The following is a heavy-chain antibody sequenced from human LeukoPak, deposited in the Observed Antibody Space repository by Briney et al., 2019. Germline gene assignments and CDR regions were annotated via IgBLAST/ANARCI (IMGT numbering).Heavy chain of an antibody. D-gene: IGHD6-19*01. CDR1: GFTFSIYS. CDR2: ISSSSSYI. V-gene: IGHV3-21*01. Sequence: GVCLRLSCAASGFTFSIYSMNWVRQAQGKGLEWVSSISSSSSYIYYADSVKGRFTISRDNAKNSLYLQMNSLRAEDTAVYYCARFPYSSGWPFDYWGQGTLVTVSS. CDR3: ARFPYSSGWPFDY. J-gene: IGHJ4*02.